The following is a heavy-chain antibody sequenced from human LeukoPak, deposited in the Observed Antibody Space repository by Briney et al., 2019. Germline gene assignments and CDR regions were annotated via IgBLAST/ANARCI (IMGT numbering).Heavy chain of an antibody. Sequence: GGSLRLSCAASGFTFSSSAMHWVRQGPGKGLEWVAYIAHHGNNKYYADSVKGRATISRANSKGTLYLQMNSLRADDTAVYYCAKDGSWSCTDWGQGTLVTVSS. D-gene: IGHD2-8*02. J-gene: IGHJ4*02. V-gene: IGHV3-30*02. CDR2: IAHHGNNK. CDR3: AKDGSWSCTD. CDR1: GFTFSSSA.